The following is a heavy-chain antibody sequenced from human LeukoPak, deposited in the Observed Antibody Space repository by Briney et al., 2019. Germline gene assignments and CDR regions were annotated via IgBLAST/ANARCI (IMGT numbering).Heavy chain of an antibody. J-gene: IGHJ4*02. CDR1: GGSINSGFYY. CDR3: ARTSGGNSDY. V-gene: IGHV4-39*07. CDR2: IYHGGST. D-gene: IGHD4-23*01. Sequence: PSETLSLTCTVSGGSINSGFYYWTWIRQPAGKGLEWIGSIYHGGSTYYNPSLKSRVTISVDTSKNQFSLKLSSVTAADTAVYYCARTSGGNSDYWGQGTLVTVSS.